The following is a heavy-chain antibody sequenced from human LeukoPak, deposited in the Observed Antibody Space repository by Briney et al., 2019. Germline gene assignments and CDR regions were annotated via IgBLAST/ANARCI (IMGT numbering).Heavy chain of an antibody. CDR1: GGSISSSSYY. J-gene: IGHJ5*02. D-gene: IGHD7-27*01. Sequence: SETLSLTCTVSGGSISSSSYYWGWIRQPPGKGLEWIGSIYYSGSTYYNPSLKSRVTMSVDTSKNQFFLNLRSVTAADTAVYYCARDVDGTWDNWFDPWGQGTLVTVSS. V-gene: IGHV4-39*07. CDR2: IYYSGST. CDR3: ARDVDGTWDNWFDP.